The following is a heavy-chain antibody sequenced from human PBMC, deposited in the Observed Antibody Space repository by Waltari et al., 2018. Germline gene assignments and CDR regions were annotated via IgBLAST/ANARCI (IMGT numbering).Heavy chain of an antibody. J-gene: IGHJ4*02. CDR1: GYIFTSYG. D-gene: IGHD5-12*01. CDR2: TSAHNDDT. V-gene: IGHV1-18*01. Sequence: QVQLVQSGGEVKNPGASVKVSCKASGYIFTSYGISWVRQAPGQSLEWMGWTSAHNDDTNYVQRFQDRLTMTTDTSTNTAYMELRSLRSDDTAVYYCARDYYSGYVFDHWGQGTLVIVSS. CDR3: ARDYYSGYVFDH.